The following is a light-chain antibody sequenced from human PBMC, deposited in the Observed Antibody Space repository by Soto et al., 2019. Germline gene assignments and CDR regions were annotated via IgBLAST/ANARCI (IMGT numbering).Light chain of an antibody. V-gene: IGKV3-11*01. CDR3: QQHSNRLT. CDR2: DAS. CDR1: QSVDSY. Sequence: PGARATLSCRASQSVDSYLAWYQQKPGQAPRLLIFDASNRPTGIPARFSGGGSGTDFTLTISSLEPEDFAVYYCQQHSNRLTFGGGTKVEIK. J-gene: IGKJ4*01.